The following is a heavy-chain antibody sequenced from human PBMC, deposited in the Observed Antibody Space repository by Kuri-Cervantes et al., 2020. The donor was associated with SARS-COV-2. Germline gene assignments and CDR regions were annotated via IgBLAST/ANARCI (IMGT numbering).Heavy chain of an antibody. CDR2: ISYDGSNK. CDR3: AKDLRLLWFGELLY. V-gene: IGHV3-30*18. Sequence: GGSLRLSCAASGFTFSSYGMHWVRQAPGKGLEWVAVISYDGSNKYYADSVKGRFTISGDNSKNTLYLQMNSLRAEDTAVYYCAKDLRLLWFGELLYWGQGTLVTVSS. D-gene: IGHD3-10*01. CDR1: GFTFSSYG. J-gene: IGHJ4*02.